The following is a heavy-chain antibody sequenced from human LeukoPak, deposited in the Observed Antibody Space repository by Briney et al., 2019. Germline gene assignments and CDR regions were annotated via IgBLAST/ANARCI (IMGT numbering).Heavy chain of an antibody. CDR2: ISGGSSFT. CDR3: ARDLGYSSGPNY. V-gene: IGHV3-21*01. D-gene: IGHD6-19*01. Sequence: PGGSLRLSCAASGFSFSSFSMNWVRQAPGKELEWVSYISGGSSFTYYVDSVKGRFTISRDNAKNSLYLQMNSLRAEDTAVYYCARDLGYSSGPNYWGQGTRVTVSS. J-gene: IGHJ4*02. CDR1: GFSFSSFS.